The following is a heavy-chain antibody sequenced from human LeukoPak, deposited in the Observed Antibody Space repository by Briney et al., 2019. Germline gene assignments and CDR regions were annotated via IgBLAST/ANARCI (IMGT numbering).Heavy chain of an antibody. J-gene: IGHJ1*01. CDR2: IWYDGSNK. CDR1: GFTFSTYG. V-gene: IGHV3-33*01. Sequence: GRSLRLSCVASGFTFSTYGMHWVRQSPGKGLEWVAVIWYDGSNKYYADSVKGRFTISRDNSKNTLYLQMKSLRAEDTAVYYCARTDETAPAEDFQHWGQGTLVTVSS. D-gene: IGHD2-21*02. CDR3: ARTDETAPAEDFQH.